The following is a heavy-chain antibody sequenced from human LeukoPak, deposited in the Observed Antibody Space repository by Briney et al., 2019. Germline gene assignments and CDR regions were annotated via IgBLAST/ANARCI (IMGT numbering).Heavy chain of an antibody. D-gene: IGHD3-16*01. V-gene: IGHV3-7*02. CDR3: ARVKMITFGGVSYYYFDY. CDR2: IKGDGSEK. Sequence: GGSLRLSCAASGFTFSSDWMSWVRQAPGKGLEWVANIKGDGSEKYYVDSVKGRFTISRDNAKNTLFLQMNSLRAEDTAVYYCARVKMITFGGVSYYYFDYWGQGTLVTVSS. J-gene: IGHJ4*02. CDR1: GFTFSSDW.